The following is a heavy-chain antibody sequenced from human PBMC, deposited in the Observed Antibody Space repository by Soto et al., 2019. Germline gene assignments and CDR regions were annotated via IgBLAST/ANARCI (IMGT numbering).Heavy chain of an antibody. Sequence: QLQLQESGPVLVKPSETLSLTCTVSGGSIRSSTSYWGWVRQPPGKGLEWIARIYDGGNSHYHPSLRSRVTISVDTSKNHLSLKPSPVTAADTAVYYCARQSSGSRHPGLDYWGQGTLVTVSS. V-gene: IGHV4-39*01. CDR1: GGSIRSSTSY. D-gene: IGHD1-26*01. CDR2: IYDGGNS. CDR3: ARQSSGSRHPGLDY. J-gene: IGHJ4*02.